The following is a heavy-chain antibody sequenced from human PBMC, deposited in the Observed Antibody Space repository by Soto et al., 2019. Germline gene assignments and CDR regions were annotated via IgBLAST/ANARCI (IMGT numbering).Heavy chain of an antibody. J-gene: IGHJ6*02. CDR2: ISSFDGAT. Sequence: GASVKVSCKASGYTFTSYYIHWVRQAPGQGLEWMGIISSFDGATNYAQKLQGGVTMTRDTSTRTVYMELSSLRSEDTAVYYCARDLITVSGMDVWGQGTTVTV. V-gene: IGHV1-46*04. CDR1: GYTFTSYY. CDR3: ARDLITVSGMDV. D-gene: IGHD4-4*01.